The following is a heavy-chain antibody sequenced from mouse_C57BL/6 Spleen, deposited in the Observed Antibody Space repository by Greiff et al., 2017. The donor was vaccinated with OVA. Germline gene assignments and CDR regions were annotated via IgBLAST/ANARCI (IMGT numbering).Heavy chain of an antibody. J-gene: IGHJ4*01. CDR3: ARGAYDGYYPYYYAMDY. V-gene: IGHV1-72*01. CDR1: GYTFTSYW. Sequence: QVQLKQPGAELVKPGASVKLSCKASGYTFTSYWMHWVKQRPGRGLEWIGRIDPNSGGTKYNEKFKSKATLTVDKPSSTAYMQLSSLTSEDSAVYYCARGAYDGYYPYYYAMDYWGQGTSVTVSS. D-gene: IGHD2-3*01. CDR2: IDPNSGGT.